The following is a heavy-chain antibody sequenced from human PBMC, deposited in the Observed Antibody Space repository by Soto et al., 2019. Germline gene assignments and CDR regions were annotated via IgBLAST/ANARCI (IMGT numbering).Heavy chain of an antibody. CDR1: GGTFSSYS. CDR2: IIPIFCSP. V-gene: IGHV1-69*14. Sequence: QGQLVQSGAEVKKPGSSVKVSCKASGGTFSSYSIKWVRQAPGQGLEWVGGIIPIFCSPNYAQKFQGRVTINADRSTTTAYMEISRLSSENTAVNYCAREMVRSSRNFYPWGQGNPGRRLL. CDR3: AREMVRSSRNFYP. D-gene: IGHD2-8*01. J-gene: IGHJ5*02.